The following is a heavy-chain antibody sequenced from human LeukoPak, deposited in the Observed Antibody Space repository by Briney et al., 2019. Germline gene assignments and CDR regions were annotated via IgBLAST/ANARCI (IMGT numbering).Heavy chain of an antibody. J-gene: IGHJ4*02. CDR2: LNPRGGSK. Sequence: ASVKVSCKASGYTFTSYYMHWVRQAPGQGLEWMGILNPRGGSKRYAQKLQRSDPMTRDTYKSTVYMELSRVRSEGTAVYYCARVALYGSGVPGYWGQGTLVTVSS. CDR1: GYTFTSYY. D-gene: IGHD3-10*01. V-gene: IGHV1-46*01. CDR3: ARVALYGSGVPGY.